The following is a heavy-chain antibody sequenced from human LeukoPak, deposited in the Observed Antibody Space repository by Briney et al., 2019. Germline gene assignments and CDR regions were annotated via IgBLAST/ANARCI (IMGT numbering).Heavy chain of an antibody. Sequence: ASVKVSCKASGYTFTGYYMHWVRQAPGQGLEWMGWISAYNGNTNYAQKLQGRVTMTTDTSTSTAYMELRSLRSDDTAVYYCARDYYGSGSYGEAYWGQGTLVTVSS. J-gene: IGHJ4*02. CDR2: ISAYNGNT. CDR3: ARDYYGSGSYGEAY. D-gene: IGHD3-10*01. CDR1: GYTFTGYY. V-gene: IGHV1-18*04.